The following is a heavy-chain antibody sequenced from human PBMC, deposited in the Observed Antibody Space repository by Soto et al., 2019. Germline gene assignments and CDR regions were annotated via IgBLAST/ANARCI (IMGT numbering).Heavy chain of an antibody. J-gene: IGHJ4*02. Sequence: ASVKVSCKASGYTFTSYGISWVRQAPGQGLEWMGWISAYNGNTNYAQKLQGRVTMTTDTSTSTAYMELRSLRSDDTAVYYCARDRNNWNDGPPRPRTQALFDYWGQGTLVTVSS. CDR1: GYTFTSYG. D-gene: IGHD1-1*01. CDR2: ISAYNGNT. CDR3: ARDRNNWNDGPPRPRTQALFDY. V-gene: IGHV1-18*01.